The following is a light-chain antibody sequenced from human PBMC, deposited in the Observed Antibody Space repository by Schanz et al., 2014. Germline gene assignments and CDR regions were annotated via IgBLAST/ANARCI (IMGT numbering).Light chain of an antibody. J-gene: IGLJ2*01. V-gene: IGLV4-69*01. CDR3: QTWGTGIGV. Sequence: QPVLTQSPSASASLGASVKLTCTLSSGHSSYDIAWHQQQPEKGLRYLMKLNSDGSHKKGDGIPDRFSGSSSGAERYLTISSLQSEDEADYYCQTWGTGIGVFGGGTKLTVL. CDR1: SGHSSYD. CDR2: LNSDGSH.